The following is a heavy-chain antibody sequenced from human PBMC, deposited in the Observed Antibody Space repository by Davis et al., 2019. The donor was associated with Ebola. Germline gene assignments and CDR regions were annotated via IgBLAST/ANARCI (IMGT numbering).Heavy chain of an antibody. CDR3: GYSGSRARKYGMDV. CDR1: GFTFSGSA. V-gene: IGHV3-73*01. CDR2: IRSKANSYAT. Sequence: GGPLRPPCPASGFTFSGSAMRWVRQAPGKGLEWVRRIRSKANSYATAYAASVKGRFTISRDDSKNTAYLQMNSLKTEDTAVYYCGYSGSRARKYGMDVWGQGTTVTVSS. J-gene: IGHJ6*02. D-gene: IGHD6-13*01.